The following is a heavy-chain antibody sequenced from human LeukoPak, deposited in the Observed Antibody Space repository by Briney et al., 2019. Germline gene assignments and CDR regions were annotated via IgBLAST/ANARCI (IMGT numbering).Heavy chain of an antibody. V-gene: IGHV4-59*12. J-gene: IGHJ4*02. Sequence: SETLSLTCTVSGGSISSYYWSWIRQPPGKGLEWIGYIYYSGSTNYNPSLKSRVTISVDTSKNQFSLKLSSVTAADTAVYYCASESCSSTSCSFDYWGQGTLVTVSS. CDR1: GGSISSYY. CDR3: ASESCSSTSCSFDY. CDR2: IYYSGST. D-gene: IGHD2-2*01.